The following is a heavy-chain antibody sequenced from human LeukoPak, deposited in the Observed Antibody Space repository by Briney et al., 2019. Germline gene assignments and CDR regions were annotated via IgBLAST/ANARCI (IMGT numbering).Heavy chain of an antibody. CDR2: MNPNSGNT. Sequence: ASVKVSCKASGYTFTSYDINWVRQATGQGLEWMGWMNPNSGNTGYAQKFQGRVTMTRNTSISTAYMELRSLRSEDTAVYYCARGATLYDFWSGYQNFDYWGQGTLVTVS. CDR3: ARGATLYDFWSGYQNFDY. D-gene: IGHD3-3*01. V-gene: IGHV1-8*01. CDR1: GYTFTSYD. J-gene: IGHJ4*02.